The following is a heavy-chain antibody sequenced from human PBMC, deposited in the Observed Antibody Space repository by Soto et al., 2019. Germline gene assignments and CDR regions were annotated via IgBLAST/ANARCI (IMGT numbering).Heavy chain of an antibody. D-gene: IGHD6-13*01. CDR1: GFTFGDYA. CDR2: VRSKAYGGTT. V-gene: IGHV3-49*03. Sequence: GGSLRLSCTTSGFTFGDYAMSWFRQAPGKGLGWVGVVRSKAYGGTTDYAASVKGRFDISRDDSKSIAYLQMNSVATEDTAVYFCARYTYTSRYSYYGMDVWGHGTTVTVSS. CDR3: ARYTYTSRYSYYGMDV. J-gene: IGHJ6*02.